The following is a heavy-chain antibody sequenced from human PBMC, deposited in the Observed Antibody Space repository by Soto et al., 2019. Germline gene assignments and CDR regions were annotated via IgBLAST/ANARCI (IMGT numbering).Heavy chain of an antibody. V-gene: IGHV3-23*01. Sequence: GGSLRLSCAASGFTFSSYAMSWVRQAPGKGLEWVSAISGSGGSTYYADSGKGRFTISRDNSKNTLYLQMNSLRAEDTAVYYCAKDTRYFDWLPTSFDYWGQGTLVTVSS. D-gene: IGHD3-9*01. CDR2: ISGSGGST. J-gene: IGHJ4*02. CDR3: AKDTRYFDWLPTSFDY. CDR1: GFTFSSYA.